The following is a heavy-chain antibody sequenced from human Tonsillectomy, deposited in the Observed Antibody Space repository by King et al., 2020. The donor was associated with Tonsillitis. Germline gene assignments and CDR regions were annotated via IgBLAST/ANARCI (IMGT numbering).Heavy chain of an antibody. CDR2: IHPNSGDT. CDR3: ARETPADY. CDR1: GYTFTGYY. Sequence: QLVQSGAEVKKPGASVKVSCKAAGYTFTGYYMHWVRQAPGQGLEWMGWIHPNSGDTNYAQKFQGRVTMTRHTTLNTAYMELTGLRYDDTAVYYCARETPADYWGQGTLVTVSS. V-gene: IGHV1-2*02. J-gene: IGHJ4*02.